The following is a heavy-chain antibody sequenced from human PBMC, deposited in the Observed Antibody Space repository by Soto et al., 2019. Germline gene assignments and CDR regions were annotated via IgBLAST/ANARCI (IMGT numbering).Heavy chain of an antibody. D-gene: IGHD2-15*01. CDR3: AKDYLGGSNVFDV. J-gene: IGHJ3*01. Sequence: QVHLEESGGGVVQPGRSLRLSCVASGFIFKTYAMHWVRQAPGKGLQWVASISNDGIIKNYAESMKGRFLISRDTSKNRVYLQMNSLRTEDTAFYYCAKDYLGGSNVFDVWGRGTVVSVSS. CDR2: ISNDGIIK. CDR1: GFIFKTYA. V-gene: IGHV3-30*18.